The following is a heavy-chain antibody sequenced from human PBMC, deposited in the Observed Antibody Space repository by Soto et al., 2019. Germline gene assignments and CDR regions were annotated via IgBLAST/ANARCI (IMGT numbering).Heavy chain of an antibody. Sequence: PSGTLRLSCTASGCHISSHAMSWVRQAPGKGLEWVSTISGSGGSTYYADSVKGRFTISRDNSKTTLYLQVNGLRAEDAAVYYCAKARRFGPDAFDVWGQGTVVTVSS. CDR1: GCHISSHA. V-gene: IGHV3-23*01. D-gene: IGHD3-10*01. CDR2: ISGSGGST. CDR3: AKARRFGPDAFDV. J-gene: IGHJ3*01.